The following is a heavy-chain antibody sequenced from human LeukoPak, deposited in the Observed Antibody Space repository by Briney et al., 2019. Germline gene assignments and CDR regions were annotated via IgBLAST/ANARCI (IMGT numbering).Heavy chain of an antibody. Sequence: GGSLRLSCAASGFTFSSYWMSWVRQAPGKGLEWVANIKQDGSEKYYVDSVKGRFTISRDNAKNSLYLQMNSVRAEDTAVYYCARAVSSSWYSYYYYGMDVWGQGTTVTVSS. CDR2: IKQDGSEK. CDR3: ARAVSSSWYSYYYYGMDV. V-gene: IGHV3-7*01. D-gene: IGHD6-13*01. CDR1: GFTFSSYW. J-gene: IGHJ6*02.